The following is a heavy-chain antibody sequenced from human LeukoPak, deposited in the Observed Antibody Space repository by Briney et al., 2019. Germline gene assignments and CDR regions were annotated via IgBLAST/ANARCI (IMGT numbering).Heavy chain of an antibody. D-gene: IGHD1-26*01. CDR3: ARAGSGSYDDAFDI. Sequence: SETLSLTCTVSGGSIRSSYYYWGWIRQPPGKGLEWIGSIYDSGSTYYNPSLKSRVTISVDTSKNQFSLKLNSVTAADTAVYYCARAGSGSYDDAFDIWGQGTMVTVSS. V-gene: IGHV4-39*01. CDR2: IYDSGST. CDR1: GGSIRSSYYY. J-gene: IGHJ3*02.